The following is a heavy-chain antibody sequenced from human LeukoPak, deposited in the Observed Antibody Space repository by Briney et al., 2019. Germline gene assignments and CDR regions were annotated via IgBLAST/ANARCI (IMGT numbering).Heavy chain of an antibody. Sequence: PGGSLRLSCAASGFTFSSYGMNWVRQAPEKGLEWVANIKQDGGKKYYVDSVKGRFTISRDNAKNSLYLQMNSLRAEDTAVYYCAKDIRGWVRESGEPLDYWGQGTLVTVSS. CDR2: IKQDGGKK. D-gene: IGHD3-10*01. CDR1: GFTFSSYG. J-gene: IGHJ4*02. CDR3: AKDIRGWVRESGEPLDY. V-gene: IGHV3-7*01.